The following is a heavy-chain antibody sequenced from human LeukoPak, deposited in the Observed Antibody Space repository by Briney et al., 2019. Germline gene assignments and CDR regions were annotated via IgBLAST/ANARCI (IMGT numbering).Heavy chain of an antibody. CDR3: ARDQTLVGATPKYYFGMDV. CDR2: INPNSGGT. D-gene: IGHD1-26*01. CDR1: GYTFTGYY. J-gene: IGHJ6*02. Sequence: GASVKVSCKASGYTFTGYYMHWVRQAPGQGLEWMGWINPNSGGTNYAQEFQGRVTMTRDTSINTAYMDLSSLRSDDTAVYYCARDQTLVGATPKYYFGMDVWGQGATVTVSS. V-gene: IGHV1-2*02.